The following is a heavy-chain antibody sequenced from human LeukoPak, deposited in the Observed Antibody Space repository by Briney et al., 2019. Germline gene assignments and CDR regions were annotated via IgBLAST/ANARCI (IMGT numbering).Heavy chain of an antibody. D-gene: IGHD3-9*01. CDR2: ISWNSGSI. CDR3: AKDSKYDILTGSDAFDI. J-gene: IGHJ3*02. Sequence: GRSLRLSCAASGFTFDDYAMHWVRQAPGKGLEWVSGISWNSGSIGYADSVKGRFTISRDNAKNSLYLQMNSLRAEDTALYYCAKDSKYDILTGSDAFDIWGQGTMATVSS. V-gene: IGHV3-9*01. CDR1: GFTFDDYA.